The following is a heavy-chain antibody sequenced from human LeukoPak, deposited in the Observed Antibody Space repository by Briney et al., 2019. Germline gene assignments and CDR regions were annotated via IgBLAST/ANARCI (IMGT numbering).Heavy chain of an antibody. Sequence: GGSLRLSCAASGFTFSSYGMHWVRQAPGKGLEWVAVISYDGSNKYYADSVKGRFTISRDNSKNTLYLQMNSLRAEDTAVYYCAKEEKTYYYDSSGYPVDYWGQGTLVTVSS. V-gene: IGHV3-30*18. CDR3: AKEEKTYYYDSSGYPVDY. CDR1: GFTFSSYG. D-gene: IGHD3-22*01. CDR2: ISYDGSNK. J-gene: IGHJ4*02.